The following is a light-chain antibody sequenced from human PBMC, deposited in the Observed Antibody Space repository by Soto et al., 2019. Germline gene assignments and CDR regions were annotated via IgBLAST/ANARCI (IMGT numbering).Light chain of an antibody. CDR2: GAS. Sequence: DIVMTQSPDSLAVSLGERATINCKSSQSVLYSSNNKNYLAWYQQKPGQPPKLLIYGASTRESGVPDRFSGSGSGTDFTLTISSLQAGDVAGYFCQQYYGTLPTFGQGTKVEI. CDR3: QQYYGTLPT. J-gene: IGKJ1*01. V-gene: IGKV4-1*01. CDR1: QSVLYSSNNKNY.